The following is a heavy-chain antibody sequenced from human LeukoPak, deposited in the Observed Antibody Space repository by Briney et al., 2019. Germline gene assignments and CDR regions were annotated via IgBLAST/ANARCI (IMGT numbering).Heavy chain of an antibody. V-gene: IGHV3-74*01. J-gene: IGHJ4*02. CDR3: ARGGDSSNWYPGYFDY. Sequence: GGSLRLSWAASGFTFSNYWMHWVRQAPGKGAVWGSRIKSDGSSTRFADSVQGRFTISRDNGKNTLYLQMSSLRAEDTAVYYCARGGDSSNWYPGYFDYWGQGALVTVSS. CDR1: GFTFSNYW. CDR2: IKSDGSST. D-gene: IGHD6-13*01.